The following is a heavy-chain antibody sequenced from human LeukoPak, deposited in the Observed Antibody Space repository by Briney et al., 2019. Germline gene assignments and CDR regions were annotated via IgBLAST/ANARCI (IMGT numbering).Heavy chain of an antibody. J-gene: IGHJ4*02. CDR3: ARHGSGYSSVFDY. CDR2: LHYTGST. V-gene: IGHV4-59*08. Sequence: PSETLSLICTVSGGSISNYYWSWIRQPPGKGVEWRGDLHYTGSTNYNPSLKSRVNISVDMSKNQFSLKSRSMTAADTAVYYCARHGSGYSSVFDYWGQGTLVTVSS. D-gene: IGHD6-19*01. CDR1: GGSISNYY.